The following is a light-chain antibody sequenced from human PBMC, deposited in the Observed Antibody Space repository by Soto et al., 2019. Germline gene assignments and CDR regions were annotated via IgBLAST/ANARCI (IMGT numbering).Light chain of an antibody. CDR2: DAS. V-gene: IGKV3-11*01. CDR3: QHRTNWPRT. J-gene: IGKJ2*01. Sequence: EIVLTQSPATLSLSPGERATLSCRASQSVGTFLAWYQQKPGQAPRLLIYDASNRATGIPARFSGTGSGTDFALTLSSVEPEDFAVYYCQHRTNWPRTFGQGTKLDIK. CDR1: QSVGTF.